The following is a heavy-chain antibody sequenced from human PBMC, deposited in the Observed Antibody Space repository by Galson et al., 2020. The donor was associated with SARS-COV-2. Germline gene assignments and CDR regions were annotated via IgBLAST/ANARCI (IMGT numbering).Heavy chain of an antibody. CDR2: IYYRGST. V-gene: IGHV4-39*01. D-gene: IGHD3-10*01. J-gene: IGHJ4*02. Sequence: SQTLSLTCSVSGGSISSTSYYWGWIRQPPGKGLECIGSIYYRGSTYYTPSLRSRVTMSVDTSKNQFFLRLTAVTAADRAIYYCARFGRDFGEAKPDYWGQGILVTVSS. CDR3: ARFGRDFGEAKPDY. CDR1: GGSISSTSYY.